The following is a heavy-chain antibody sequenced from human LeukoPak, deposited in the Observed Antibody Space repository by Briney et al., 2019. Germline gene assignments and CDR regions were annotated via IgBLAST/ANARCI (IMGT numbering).Heavy chain of an antibody. CDR3: ARHLSDITSSPNY. Sequence: GESLKISCKGSGYSFPSYWIAWVRQMPGKGLEWMGVIYPRDSRTTYSPSFQDQVTISADKSISTAYLQWTSLKASDTAMYYCARHLSDITSSPNYWGPGTLVTVSS. J-gene: IGHJ4*02. CDR1: GYSFPSYW. V-gene: IGHV5-51*01. CDR2: IYPRDSRT. D-gene: IGHD2-2*01.